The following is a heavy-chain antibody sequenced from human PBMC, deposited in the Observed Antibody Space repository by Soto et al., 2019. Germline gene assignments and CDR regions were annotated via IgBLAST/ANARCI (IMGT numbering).Heavy chain of an antibody. J-gene: IGHJ5*02. CDR3: AREGDSSGWYNWFDP. CDR2: ISNSTI. V-gene: IGHV3-48*01. Sequence: EVQLVESGGGLLKPGGSRRLSVAASGFTFISYSMNGVRQAPGKGLEWVSYISNSTIYYADSVKGRFTISRDNAKNSLYLQMNSLRAEDTAVYYCAREGDSSGWYNWFDPWGQGTLVTVSS. D-gene: IGHD3-22*01. CDR1: GFTFISYS.